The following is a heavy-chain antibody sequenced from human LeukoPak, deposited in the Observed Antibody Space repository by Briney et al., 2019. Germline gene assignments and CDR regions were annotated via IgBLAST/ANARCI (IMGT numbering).Heavy chain of an antibody. J-gene: IGHJ5*02. V-gene: IGHV3-21*01. Sequence: PGASLRLSCAASGFTFSSYSMNWVRQAPGKGLEWVSSISSSSSYIYYADSVKGRFTISRDNAKNSLYLQMNSLRAEDTAVYYCARRGYSGYDSWFDPWGQGTLVTVSS. CDR1: GFTFSSYS. CDR3: ARRGYSGYDSWFDP. CDR2: ISSSSSYI. D-gene: IGHD5-12*01.